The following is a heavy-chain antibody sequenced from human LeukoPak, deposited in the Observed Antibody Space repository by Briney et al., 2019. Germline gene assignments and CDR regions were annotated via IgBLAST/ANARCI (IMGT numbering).Heavy chain of an antibody. J-gene: IGHJ3*02. CDR3: ARVLSRDGYNYSAFDI. D-gene: IGHD5-24*01. CDR2: IYYSGST. CDR1: GGSISSYY. Sequence: PSETLSLTCTVSGGSISSYYWSWIRQPPGKGLEWIGYIYYSGSTNYNPSLKSRVTISVDTSKNQFSLKLSSVTAADTSVYYCARVLSRDGYNYSAFDIWGQGTMVTVSS. V-gene: IGHV4-59*01.